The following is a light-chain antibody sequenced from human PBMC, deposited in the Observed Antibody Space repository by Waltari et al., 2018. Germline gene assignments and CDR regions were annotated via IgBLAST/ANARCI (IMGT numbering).Light chain of an antibody. CDR3: HQYYSVPYT. CDR2: WAS. J-gene: IGKJ2*01. V-gene: IGKV4-1*01. Sequence: DILVTQSPDSLAVSLGERANINCKSSQSVLSSSNNKNFLGRYQQKPGQPPKLLIYWASTRESGVPDRFSGGGSGTDFTLTISSLQAEDVAVYYCHQYYSVPYTFGQGTKLEIK. CDR1: QSVLSSSNNKNF.